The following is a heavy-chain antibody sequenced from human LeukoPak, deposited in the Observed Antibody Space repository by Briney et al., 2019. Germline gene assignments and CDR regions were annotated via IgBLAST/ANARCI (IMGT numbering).Heavy chain of an antibody. CDR1: GGSISSYY. CDR2: IYYSGST. CDR3: AGVVVAAYHREYYFDY. D-gene: IGHD2-15*01. J-gene: IGHJ4*02. Sequence: PSETLSLTCTVSGGSISSYYWSWIRQPSGKGLGWIGYIYYSGSTNYNPSLKSRATISVDTSKNQFSLKLSSVTAADTAVYYCAGVVVAAYHREYYFDYWGQGTLVTVSS. V-gene: IGHV4-59*01.